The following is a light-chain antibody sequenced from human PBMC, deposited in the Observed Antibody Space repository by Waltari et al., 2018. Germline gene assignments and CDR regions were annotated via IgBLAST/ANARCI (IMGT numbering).Light chain of an antibody. CDR3: CSYASSSTFGV. J-gene: IGLJ3*02. CDR2: EGS. V-gene: IGLV2-23*03. CDR1: SSDVGSYYL. Sequence: QSALTPPASVSGSPGQSITISCTGTSSDVGSYYLVSWYQQYPGTAPKLMIYEGSKRPSGVSNRFSGSKSGNTASLTISGLQAEDEADYYCCSYASSSTFGVFGGGTKLTVL.